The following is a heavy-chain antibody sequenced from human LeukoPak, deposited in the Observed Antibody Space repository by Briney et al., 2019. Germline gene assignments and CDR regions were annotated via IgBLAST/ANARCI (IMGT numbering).Heavy chain of an antibody. D-gene: IGHD5-18*01. J-gene: IGHJ6*04. CDR2: ISSSSSYT. CDR3: ARAWIQLWHPYYYYGMDV. V-gene: IGHV3-11*06. Sequence: GGSLRLSCAASGFTFSDYYMSWIRQAPGKGLEWVSYISSSSSYTNYAGSVKGRFTISRDNAKNSLYLQMNSLRAEDTAVYYCARAWIQLWHPYYYYGMDVWGKGTTVTVSS. CDR1: GFTFSDYY.